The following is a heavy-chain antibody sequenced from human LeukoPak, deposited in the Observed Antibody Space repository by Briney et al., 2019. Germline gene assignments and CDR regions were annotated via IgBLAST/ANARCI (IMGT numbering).Heavy chain of an antibody. CDR3: ARGQGTRSTYYYYYMDV. V-gene: IGHV3-53*01. Sequence: GGSLRLSCAASGFSVSSNYMSWVRQAPGKGLEWVSVIYSGGSTYYADSVKGRFTISRDNSKNTLYLQMNSLRAEDTAVYYCARGQGTRSTYYYYYMDVWGKGTTVTVSS. CDR2: IYSGGST. CDR1: GFSVSSNY. J-gene: IGHJ6*03. D-gene: IGHD1/OR15-1a*01.